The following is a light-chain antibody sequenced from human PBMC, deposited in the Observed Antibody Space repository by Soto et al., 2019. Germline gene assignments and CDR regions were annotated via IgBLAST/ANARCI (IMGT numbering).Light chain of an antibody. J-gene: IGLJ2*01. Sequence: QSALTQPASVSGSPGQSITISCTGTSSDVGGYNYVSWYQHHPGKAPKLMIYDVTNRPSGVSNRFSGSKSGNTASLTISGLQAEDGADYYCTSYTASSRYVVFGGGTQLTVL. V-gene: IGLV2-14*03. CDR1: SSDVGGYNY. CDR2: DVT. CDR3: TSYTASSRYVV.